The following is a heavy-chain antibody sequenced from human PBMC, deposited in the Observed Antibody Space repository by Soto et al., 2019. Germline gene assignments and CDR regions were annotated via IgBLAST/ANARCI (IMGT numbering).Heavy chain of an antibody. CDR3: ARLNYDFWSGYSLSYYYYGMDV. V-gene: IGHV4-61*01. CDR1: GGSVSSGSYY. J-gene: IGHJ6*02. CDR2: IYYSGST. D-gene: IGHD3-3*01. Sequence: PSETLSLTCTVSGGSVSSGSYYWSWIRQPPGKGLEWIGYIYYSGSTNYNPSLKSRVTISVDTSKNQFSLKLSSVTAADTAVYYCARLNYDFWSGYSLSYYYYGMDVWGQGTTVTVSS.